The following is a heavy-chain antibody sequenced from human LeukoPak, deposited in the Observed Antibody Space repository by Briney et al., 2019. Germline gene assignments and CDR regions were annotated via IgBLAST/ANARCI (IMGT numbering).Heavy chain of an antibody. D-gene: IGHD3-9*01. V-gene: IGHV4-34*01. CDR3: ARAEYDTLTGYYNNWFDP. CDR2: INHSGST. CDR1: GGPFSNYY. Sequence: SETLSLTCAVYGGPFSNYYWTWIRQPPGKGLEWIGEINHSGSTNYNPSLKSRVTISVDTSKNQFSLKLSSVTAADTAVYYCARAEYDTLTGYYNNWFDPWGQGTLVTVSS. J-gene: IGHJ5*02.